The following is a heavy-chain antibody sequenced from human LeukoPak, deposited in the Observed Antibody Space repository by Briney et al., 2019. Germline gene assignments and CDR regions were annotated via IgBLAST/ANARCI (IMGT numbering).Heavy chain of an antibody. CDR2: IRNRANSYTT. D-gene: IGHD3-9*01. Sequence: PGGSLRLSCAASGFTFNDHYMDWVRQAPGKGLEWVGRIRNRANSYTTEYAASAKGRFTISRDDSRNSVYLQMNSLQAEDTAVYYCVVATGDTTGHYYFDYWGQGTLVTVYS. J-gene: IGHJ4*02. CDR1: GFTFNDHY. V-gene: IGHV3-72*01. CDR3: VVATGDTTGHYYFDY.